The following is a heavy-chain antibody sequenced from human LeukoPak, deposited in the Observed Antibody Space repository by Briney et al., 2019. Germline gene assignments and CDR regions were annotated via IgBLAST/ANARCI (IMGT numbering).Heavy chain of an antibody. J-gene: IGHJ4*02. CDR2: IYTSGST. CDR1: GGSISSGSYY. V-gene: IGHV4-61*02. Sequence: SQTLSLTCTVSGGSISSGSYYWSWIRQPAGKGLEWIGRIYTSGSTNYNPSLKSRVTISVDTSKNQFSLKLSSVTAADTAVYYCARESVPNYPRYQLVAFDYWGQGTLVTVSS. D-gene: IGHD2-2*01. CDR3: ARESVPNYPRYQLVAFDY.